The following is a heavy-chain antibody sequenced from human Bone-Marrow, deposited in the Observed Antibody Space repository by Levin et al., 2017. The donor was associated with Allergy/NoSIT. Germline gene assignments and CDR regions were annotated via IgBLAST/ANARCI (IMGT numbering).Heavy chain of an antibody. Sequence: SVKVSCKASGDTFNTYVYSWVRQAPGHGLEWMGGIIPILGTTYYAQKFQGRVTITADESTSTAYMELSSLRPEDTAVYYCARGVYYYYYMDVWGKGTTVAVSS. CDR1: GDTFNTYV. CDR3: ARGVYYYYYMDV. CDR2: IIPILGTT. V-gene: IGHV1-69*13. J-gene: IGHJ6*03.